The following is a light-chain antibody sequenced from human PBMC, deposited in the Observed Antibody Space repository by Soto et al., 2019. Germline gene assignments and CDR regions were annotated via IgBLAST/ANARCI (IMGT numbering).Light chain of an antibody. Sequence: QSVLTQPPSASGSPEQSVSISCTGTSSDSGGYNYVSWYQQHPGKAPKLMIYEVSKRPSGVPDRFSGSKSGNTASLTVSGLQAEDEADYYCSSYAGSNNYVFGSGTKVTVL. CDR2: EVS. CDR3: SSYAGSNNYV. CDR1: SSDSGGYNY. J-gene: IGLJ1*01. V-gene: IGLV2-8*01.